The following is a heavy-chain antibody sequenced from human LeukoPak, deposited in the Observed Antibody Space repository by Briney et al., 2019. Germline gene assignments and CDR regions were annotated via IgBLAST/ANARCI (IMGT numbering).Heavy chain of an antibody. D-gene: IGHD3-10*01. J-gene: IGHJ6*02. CDR1: GGSISSYY. Sequence: PSETLSLTCTVSGGSISSYYWSWIRQPPGKGLEWIGYIYYSGSTNYNPSLKSRVTISVDTSKNQFSLKLSSVTAADTAVYYCARHRRFGELSLYGMDVWGQGTTVTVSS. CDR2: IYYSGST. V-gene: IGHV4-59*08. CDR3: ARHRRFGELSLYGMDV.